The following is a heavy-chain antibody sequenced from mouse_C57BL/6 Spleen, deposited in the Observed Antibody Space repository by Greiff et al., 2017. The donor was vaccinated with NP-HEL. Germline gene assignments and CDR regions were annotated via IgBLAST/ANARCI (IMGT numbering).Heavy chain of an antibody. CDR3: ARNYYGSRGNWYFDV. V-gene: IGHV1-64*01. CDR1: GYTFTSYW. J-gene: IGHJ1*03. Sequence: QVQLQQPGAELVKPGASVKLSCKASGYTFTSYWMHWVKQRPGQGLEWIGMIHPNSGSTNYNEKFKSKATLTVDKSSSTAYMQLSSLTSEDSAVYYCARNYYGSRGNWYFDVWGTGTTVTVSS. CDR2: IHPNSGST. D-gene: IGHD1-1*01.